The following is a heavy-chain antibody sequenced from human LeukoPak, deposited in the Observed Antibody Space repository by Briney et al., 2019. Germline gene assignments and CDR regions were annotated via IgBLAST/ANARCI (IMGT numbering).Heavy chain of an antibody. D-gene: IGHD6-6*01. J-gene: IGHJ6*03. CDR3: ARVGEQLVLGYYFYYMDV. Sequence: GGSLRLSCAASGFTFSSYAMHWVRQAPGKGLEWVAVISYDGSNKYYADSVKGRFTISRDDSKNTLYLQMNNLRAEDTAVYYCARVGEQLVLGYYFYYMDVWGKGTTVTVSS. CDR2: ISYDGSNK. CDR1: GFTFSSYA. V-gene: IGHV3-30-3*01.